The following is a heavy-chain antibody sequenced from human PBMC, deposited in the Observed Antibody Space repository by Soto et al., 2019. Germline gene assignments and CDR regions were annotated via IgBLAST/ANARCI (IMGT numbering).Heavy chain of an antibody. Sequence: GGSLRLSCAASGFTFSSYAMHWVRQAPGKGLEWVAVISYDGSNKYYADSVKGRFTISRDNSKNTLYLQMNSLRAEDTAVYYCARDGGDIVVVPAAMPFDYWGQGTLVTVSS. CDR2: ISYDGSNK. CDR3: ARDGGDIVVVPAAMPFDY. CDR1: GFTFSSYA. V-gene: IGHV3-30-3*01. D-gene: IGHD2-2*01. J-gene: IGHJ4*02.